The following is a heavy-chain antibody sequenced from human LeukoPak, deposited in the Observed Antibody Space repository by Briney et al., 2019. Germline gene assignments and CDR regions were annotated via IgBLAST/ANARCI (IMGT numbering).Heavy chain of an antibody. CDR3: ARHTSYGGNSAFGD. V-gene: IGHV4-39*01. CDR1: GGSISSYY. CDR2: IYYSGST. D-gene: IGHD4-17*01. Sequence: SETLSLTCTVSGGSISSYYWSWIRQPPGKGLEWIGSIYYSGSTYYNPSLKSRVTISVDTSKNQFSLKLSSVTAADTAVYYCARHTSYGGNSAFGDWGQGTLVTVSS. J-gene: IGHJ4*02.